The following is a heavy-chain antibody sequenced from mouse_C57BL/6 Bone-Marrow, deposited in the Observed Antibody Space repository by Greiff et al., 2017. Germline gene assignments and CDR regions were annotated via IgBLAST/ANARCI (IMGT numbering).Heavy chain of an antibody. V-gene: IGHV1-39*01. CDR1: GYSFTDYN. CDR3: AVITTVVATRVYYFDY. J-gene: IGHJ2*01. Sequence: QLVESGPELVKPGASVKISCKASGYSFTDYNMNWVKQSNGKSLEWIGVINPNYGTTSYNQKFKGKATLTVDQSSSTAYMQLNSLTSEDSAVYYCAVITTVVATRVYYFDYWGQGTTLTVSS. D-gene: IGHD1-1*01. CDR2: INPNYGTT.